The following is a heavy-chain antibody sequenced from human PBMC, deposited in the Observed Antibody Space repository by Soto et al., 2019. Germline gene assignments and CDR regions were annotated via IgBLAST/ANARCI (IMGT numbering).Heavy chain of an antibody. CDR1: GYTFTGYY. CDR2: INPNSGGT. Sequence: ASVKVSCKASGYTFTGYYMHWVRQAPGQGLEWMGWINPNSGGTNYAQKFQGWVTMTRDTSVSTAYMELSRLRSEDTAVYYCARDPPEVVVAGGLSWFDPWGQGTLVTVSS. V-gene: IGHV1-2*04. J-gene: IGHJ5*02. D-gene: IGHD2-15*01. CDR3: ARDPPEVVVAGGLSWFDP.